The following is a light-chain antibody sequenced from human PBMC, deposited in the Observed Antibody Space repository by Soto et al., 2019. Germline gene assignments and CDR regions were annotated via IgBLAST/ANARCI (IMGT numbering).Light chain of an antibody. CDR3: SSYASNGDVL. J-gene: IGLJ2*01. CDR1: SSDVGTYEY. V-gene: IGLV2-14*03. Sequence: QSALTQPASVSGSPGQSITISCTGTSSDVGTYEYVSWYQHHPGKAPKLMIYDVSNRPSGVSDRFSGSKSGNTASLTISGLQAEDEADYYCSSYASNGDVLFGGGTKLTLL. CDR2: DVS.